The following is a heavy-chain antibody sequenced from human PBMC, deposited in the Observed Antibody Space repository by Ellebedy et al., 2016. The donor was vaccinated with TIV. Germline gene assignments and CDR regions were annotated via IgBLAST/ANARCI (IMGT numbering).Heavy chain of an antibody. Sequence: SETLSLTCTVSGGSISTYYWSWIRQPPGKGLEWIGSIYYSGSTYYNPSLKSRVTISVDTSKNQFSLKLSSVTAADTAVYYCAKDLKPGWGSYYKEIGGGFDPWGQGTLVTVSS. J-gene: IGHJ5*02. D-gene: IGHD1-26*01. CDR1: GGSISTYY. V-gene: IGHV4-59*12. CDR2: IYYSGST. CDR3: AKDLKPGWGSYYKEIGGGFDP.